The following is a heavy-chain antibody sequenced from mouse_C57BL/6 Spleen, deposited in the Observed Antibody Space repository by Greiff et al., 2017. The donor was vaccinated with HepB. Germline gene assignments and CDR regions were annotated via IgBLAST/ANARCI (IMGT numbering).Heavy chain of an antibody. J-gene: IGHJ1*03. CDR2: INPSSGYT. V-gene: IGHV1-7*01. CDR1: GYTFTSYW. Sequence: QVHVKQSGAELAKPGASVKLSCKASGYTFTSYWMHWVKQRPGQGLEWIGYINPSSGYTKYNQKFKDKATLTADKSSSTAYMQLSSLTYEDSAVYYCAEYYGSSYWYFDVWGTGTTVTVSS. CDR3: AEYYGSSYWYFDV. D-gene: IGHD1-1*01.